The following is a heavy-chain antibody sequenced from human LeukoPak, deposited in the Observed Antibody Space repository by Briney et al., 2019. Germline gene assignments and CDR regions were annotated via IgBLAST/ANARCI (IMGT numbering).Heavy chain of an antibody. J-gene: IGHJ4*02. CDR2: ISASSGCI. V-gene: IGHV3-21*01. D-gene: IGHD3-10*01. CDR1: GFTFSSYT. CDR3: ARESLYSGSASSDLDY. Sequence: AGDSLRLSCAASGFTFSSYTMDWVRQAPGKGLEWVSSISASSGCIYYADSMKGRFTISRDNAENSLHLQMNSLRAEDTALYYCARESLYSGSASSDLDYWGQGTLVTVSS.